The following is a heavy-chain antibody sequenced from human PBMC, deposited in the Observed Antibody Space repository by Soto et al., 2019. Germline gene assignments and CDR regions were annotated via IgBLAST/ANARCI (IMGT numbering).Heavy chain of an antibody. Sequence: GRSLRLSCAASGFTFSSYGMHWVRQAPGKGLEWVAVISYDGSNKYYAVSVKGRFTISRDNSKNTLYLQMNSLRAEDTAVYYCAKAPPFWFDPWGQGTLVTAPQ. J-gene: IGHJ5*02. V-gene: IGHV3-30*18. CDR2: ISYDGSNK. CDR3: AKAPPFWFDP. CDR1: GFTFSSYG.